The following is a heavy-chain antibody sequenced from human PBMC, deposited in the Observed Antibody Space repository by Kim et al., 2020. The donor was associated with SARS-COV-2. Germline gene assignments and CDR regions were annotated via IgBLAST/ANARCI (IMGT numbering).Heavy chain of an antibody. D-gene: IGHD3-16*01. Sequence: KRLEWIGYIYYSGSTNYNPSLKSRGTITVDTSKNQFPLKLRPVTAADTAVYYCARLMGWYVASWGGGSLVTV. CDR2: IYYSGST. V-gene: IGHV4-59*01. CDR3: ARLMGWYVAS. J-gene: IGHJ2*01.